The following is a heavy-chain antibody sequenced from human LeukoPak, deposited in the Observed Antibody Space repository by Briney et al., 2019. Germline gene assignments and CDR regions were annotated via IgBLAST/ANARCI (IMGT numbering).Heavy chain of an antibody. CDR3: ARGGWLDDY. J-gene: IGHJ4*02. D-gene: IGHD6-19*01. CDR2: INPSNSYT. CDR1: GYSFTDYW. Sequence: GESLKIPCQGSGYSFTDYWIAWVRQMPGKGLEWMGRINPSNSYTNYNPSFQGHVTFSVDKSIATAYLQWPTLKASDTAMYYCARGGWLDDYWGQGTLVTVSS. V-gene: IGHV5-10-1*01.